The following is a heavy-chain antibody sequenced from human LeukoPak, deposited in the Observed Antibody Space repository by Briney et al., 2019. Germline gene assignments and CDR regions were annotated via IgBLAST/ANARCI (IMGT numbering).Heavy chain of an antibody. J-gene: IGHJ4*02. CDR3: ARVVPAAMYYFDY. V-gene: IGHV4-34*01. CDR2: INHSGST. D-gene: IGHD2-2*01. Sequence: SETLSLTCAVYGGSFSGYYWSWIRQPPGKGLEWIGEINHSGSTNYSPSLKSRVTISVDTSKNQFSLKLSSVTAADTAVYYCARVVPAAMYYFDYWGQGTLVTVSS. CDR1: GGSFSGYY.